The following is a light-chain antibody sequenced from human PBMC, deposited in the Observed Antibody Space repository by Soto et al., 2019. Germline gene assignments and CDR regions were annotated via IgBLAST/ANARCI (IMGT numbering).Light chain of an antibody. Sequence: EIVLMQSPGTLSLSPGEGATLSCRASQSVNSNYLAWYQQKPGQAPTVLIFDTSTRASDIEGRFSGSGSGTDFTLTISRLEPEDFAVYYCQQYGSSPPYTFGQGTKLEIK. CDR2: DTS. V-gene: IGKV3-20*01. CDR3: QQYGSSPPYT. J-gene: IGKJ2*01. CDR1: QSVNSNY.